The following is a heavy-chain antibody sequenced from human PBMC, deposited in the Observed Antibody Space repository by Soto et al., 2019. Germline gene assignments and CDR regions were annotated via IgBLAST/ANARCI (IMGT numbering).Heavy chain of an antibody. CDR1: GFTFSSYA. CDR3: ARRLIAAPVVELGYYFDY. Sequence: GGSLRLSCAASGFTFSSYAMSWVRQAPGKGLEWVSAISGSGGSTYYADSVKGRFTISRDNSKNTLYLQMSSLRSEDTAMYYCARRLIAAPVVELGYYFDYWGQGTLVTVSS. J-gene: IGHJ4*02. D-gene: IGHD6-6*01. CDR2: ISGSGGST. V-gene: IGHV3-23*01.